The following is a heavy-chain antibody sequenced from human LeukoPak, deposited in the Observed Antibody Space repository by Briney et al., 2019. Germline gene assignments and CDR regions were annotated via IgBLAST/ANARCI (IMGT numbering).Heavy chain of an antibody. CDR3: ASGQWSLGFMDV. V-gene: IGHV3-7*03. CDR1: GFTFSSYW. D-gene: IGHD6-19*01. Sequence: GGSLRLSCAASGFTFSSYWMSWVRQAPGKGLEWVANIKQDGSEKYYVDSVKGRFTISRDNSKNTLYLQMNSLRVEDTAVYYCASGQWSLGFMDVWGKGTTVTISS. CDR2: IKQDGSEK. J-gene: IGHJ6*03.